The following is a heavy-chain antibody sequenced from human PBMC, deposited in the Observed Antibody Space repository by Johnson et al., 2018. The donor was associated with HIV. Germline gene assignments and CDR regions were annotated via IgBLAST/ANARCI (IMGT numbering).Heavy chain of an antibody. D-gene: IGHD1-26*01. CDR3: AREGVGVYAFDI. CDR1: GVTFRKFA. CDR2: ISFDGYNK. Sequence: QVQLVESGGGLIQPGRSLRLSCTGSGVTFRKFAMGWVRRAPGKGLEWVAVISFDGYNKYYADSVKGRFTISRDNSKNTRYLQMGSLRAEDMAVYYCAREGVGVYAFDIWGQGTMVTVSS. J-gene: IGHJ3*02. V-gene: IGHV3-30*14.